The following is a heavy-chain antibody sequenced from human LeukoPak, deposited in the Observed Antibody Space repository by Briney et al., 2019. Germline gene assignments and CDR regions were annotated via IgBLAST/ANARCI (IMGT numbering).Heavy chain of an antibody. V-gene: IGHV4-34*01. J-gene: IGHJ5*02. D-gene: IGHD3-3*01. CDR3: ARVSEYYDFWSGYASINWFDP. CDR2: IYYSGST. Sequence: KPSETLSLTCAVYGGSFSGYYWSWIRQPPGKGLEWIGSIYYSGSTYYNPSLKSRVTISVDTSKNQFSLKLSSVTAADTAVYYCARVSEYYDFWSGYASINWFDPWGQGTLVTVFS. CDR1: GGSFSGYY.